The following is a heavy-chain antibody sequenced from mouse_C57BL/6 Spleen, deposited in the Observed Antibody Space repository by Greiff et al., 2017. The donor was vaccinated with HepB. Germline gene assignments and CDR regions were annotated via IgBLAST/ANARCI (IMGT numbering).Heavy chain of an antibody. CDR3: ARDDYDGAWFAY. CDR2: ISYDGSN. Sequence: EVQLQESGPGLVKPSQSLSLTCPVTGYSITSGYYWNGIRQPPGNKLEWRGYISYDGSNNYNPSLKNRISITRDTSKNQVCLKLNSVTTEDTATYYCARDDYDGAWFAYWGQGTLVTVSA. D-gene: IGHD2-4*01. J-gene: IGHJ3*01. CDR1: GYSITSGYY. V-gene: IGHV3-6*01.